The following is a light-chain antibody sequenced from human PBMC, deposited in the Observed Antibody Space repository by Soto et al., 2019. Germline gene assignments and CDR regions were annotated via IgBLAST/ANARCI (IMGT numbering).Light chain of an antibody. Sequence: IRITQYPSSVSASVGNRVTITCRASQGVRSWLAWYQQKPGTVPKLLIYKASTLQSGVPSRFSGSGSGTEFTLTISSLQPEDFATYYCQQANSFPLTFGGGTKVDIK. CDR3: QQANSFPLT. CDR2: KAS. CDR1: QGVRSW. V-gene: IGKV1-12*01. J-gene: IGKJ4*01.